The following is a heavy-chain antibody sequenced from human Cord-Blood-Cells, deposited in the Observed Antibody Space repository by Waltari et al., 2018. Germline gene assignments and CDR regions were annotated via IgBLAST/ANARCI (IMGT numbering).Heavy chain of an antibody. D-gene: IGHD1-26*01. Sequence: QVQLVQSGAEVKKPGASVQVYCKASGSTFTGYYMPWVRQPPGQGLEWMGWINPNSGGTNYAQKFQGRVTMTRDTSISTAYMELSRLRSDDTAVYYCARDGSGSFYSYYFDYWGQGTLVTVSS. CDR2: INPNSGGT. V-gene: IGHV1-2*02. J-gene: IGHJ4*02. CDR1: GSTFTGYY. CDR3: ARDGSGSFYSYYFDY.